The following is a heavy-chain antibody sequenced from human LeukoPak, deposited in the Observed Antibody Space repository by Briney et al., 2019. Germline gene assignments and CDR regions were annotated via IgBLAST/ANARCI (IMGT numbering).Heavy chain of an antibody. CDR3: ARGLEVAATS. Sequence: SETLSLTCAVYGGSFSGYYWSWIRQPPGKGLEWIGEINHSGSTNYNPSLKSRVTISVDTSKNQFSLKLSSVTAADTAVYYCARGLEVAATSWGQGNLVTVSS. CDR2: INHSGST. D-gene: IGHD2-15*01. CDR1: GGSFSGYY. V-gene: IGHV4-34*01. J-gene: IGHJ5*02.